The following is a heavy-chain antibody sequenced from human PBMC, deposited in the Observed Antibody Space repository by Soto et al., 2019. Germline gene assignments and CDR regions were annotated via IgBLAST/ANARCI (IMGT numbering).Heavy chain of an antibody. Sequence: KPSETLSLTCTVSGGSISSGGYYWSWIRQHPGKGLEWIGYIYYSGSTYYNPSLKSRVTISVDTSKNQFSLKLSSVTAADTAVYYCARHITIFGVVTNKPNWFDPWGQGTLVTVSS. CDR2: IYYSGST. CDR3: ARHITIFGVVTNKPNWFDP. J-gene: IGHJ5*02. CDR1: GGSISSGGYY. V-gene: IGHV4-31*03. D-gene: IGHD3-3*01.